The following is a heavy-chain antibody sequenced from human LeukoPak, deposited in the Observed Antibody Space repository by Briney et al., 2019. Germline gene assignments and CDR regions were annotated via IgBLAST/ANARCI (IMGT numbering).Heavy chain of an antibody. CDR1: GYTFTSYY. CDR3: ARDSGPHSGYVFFGAYYYYYGMDV. D-gene: IGHD5-12*01. J-gene: IGHJ6*02. V-gene: IGHV1-46*01. CDR2: IKPSGGST. Sequence: ASVKVSCKASGYTFTSYYMHWVRQAPGQGLGWMGIIKPSGGSTSYAQKFLGRVTMTRDTSTSTVYMELSSLRSEDTAVYYCARDSGPHSGYVFFGAYYYYYGMDVWGQGTTVTVSS.